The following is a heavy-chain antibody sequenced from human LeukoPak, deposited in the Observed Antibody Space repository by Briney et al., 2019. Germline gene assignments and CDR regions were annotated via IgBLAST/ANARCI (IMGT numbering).Heavy chain of an antibody. CDR3: ARVDLRYCSGGSCPFDY. J-gene: IGHJ4*02. CDR1: GGSISSGSYY. Sequence: KPSQTLSLTCTVSGGSISSGSYYWSWIQQPAGKGLEWIGRIYTSGSSNYNPSLKSRVTISVDTSKNQFSLKLSSVTAADTAVYYCARVDLRYCSGGSCPFDYWGQGTLVTVSS. D-gene: IGHD2-15*01. V-gene: IGHV4-61*02. CDR2: IYTSGSS.